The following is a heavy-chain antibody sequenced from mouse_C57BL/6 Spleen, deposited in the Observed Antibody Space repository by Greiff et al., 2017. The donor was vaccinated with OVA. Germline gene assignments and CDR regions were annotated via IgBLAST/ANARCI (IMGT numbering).Heavy chain of an antibody. Sequence: QVQLQQSGPELVKPGASVKISCKASGYAFSSSWMNWVKRRPGKGLEWIGRIYPGDGDTNYNGKFKGKATLTADKSSSTAYMQLSSLTSEDSAVYFCATLITTVVARRNYFDYWGQGTTLTVSS. CDR3: ATLITTVVARRNYFDY. CDR2: IYPGDGDT. J-gene: IGHJ2*01. D-gene: IGHD1-1*01. CDR1: GYAFSSSW. V-gene: IGHV1-82*01.